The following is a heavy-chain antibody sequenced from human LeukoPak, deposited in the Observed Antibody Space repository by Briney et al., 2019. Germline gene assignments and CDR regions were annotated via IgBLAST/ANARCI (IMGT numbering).Heavy chain of an antibody. J-gene: IGHJ5*02. CDR3: ARQGERYCSGGSCYLYNWFDP. CDR2: IYYSGST. CDR1: GGSISSSSYY. V-gene: IGHV4-39*01. Sequence: SETLSLTCTVSGGSISSSSYYWGWIRQPPGKGLEWIGSIYYSGSTYYNPSLKSRVTISVDTSKNQYSLMLSSVTAADTAVYYCARQGERYCSGGSCYLYNWFDPWGQGTLLTVSS. D-gene: IGHD2-15*01.